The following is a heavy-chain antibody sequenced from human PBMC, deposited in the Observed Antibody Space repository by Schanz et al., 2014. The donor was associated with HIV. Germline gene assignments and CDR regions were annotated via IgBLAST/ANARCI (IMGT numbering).Heavy chain of an antibody. CDR3: VKAYSSGFPGAGS. J-gene: IGHJ5*02. V-gene: IGHV3-23*01. D-gene: IGHD5-18*01. CDR2: ISAGVGTA. CDR1: GFTITSYG. Sequence: EVQLLESEGGLVQPGGSLRLSCAVSGFTITSYGMSWVRQAPGKGLEWVSTISAGVGTASYADSVKGRFTISRDNSKKMLFLQMNRLRAEDTAVYYCVKAYSSGFPGAGSWGQGALVTVSS.